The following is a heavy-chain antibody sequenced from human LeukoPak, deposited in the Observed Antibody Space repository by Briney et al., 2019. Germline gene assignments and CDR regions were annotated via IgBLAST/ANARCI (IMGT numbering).Heavy chain of an antibody. J-gene: IGHJ4*02. V-gene: IGHV3-30*02. CDR1: KFNFNSYG. CDR2: IRYDGSNK. Sequence: PGGSLRLSCTTSKFNFNSYGMTWVRQAPGKGLEWVAFIRYDGSNKYYADSVKGRFTISRDNSKNTLYLQMNSLRAEDTAVYYCAKDERKEGYFDYWGQGTLVTVSS. CDR3: AKDERKEGYFDY.